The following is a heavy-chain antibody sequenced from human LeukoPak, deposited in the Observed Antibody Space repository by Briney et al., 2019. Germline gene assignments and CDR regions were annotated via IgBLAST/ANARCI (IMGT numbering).Heavy chain of an antibody. CDR3: ARRMVRGVITSPFAY. CDR2: IYXSDSXT. CDR1: GYSFTNYF. V-gene: IGHV5-51*01. D-gene: IGHD3-10*01. J-gene: IGHJ4*02. Sequence: GEGLKISCKGSGYSFTNYFXXXXXQMPGKGLEXRXXIYXSDSXTRYCPAFQGQVTISADKSISTAYQLWSSLKASDTAMYYCARRMVRGVITSPFAYWGQGTLVTVSS.